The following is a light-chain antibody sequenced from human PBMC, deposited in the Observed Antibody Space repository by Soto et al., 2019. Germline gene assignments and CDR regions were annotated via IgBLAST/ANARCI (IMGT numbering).Light chain of an antibody. J-gene: IGLJ2*01. V-gene: IGLV8-61*01. CDR2: STN. Sequence: QAVVTQEPSFSVSPGGTVTLTCGLTSGSVSTTYYPSWYQQTPGQAPRTLSYSTNIRSSGVPDRFSGSILGNKAALTITGAQADDASDYHCMLYMGGGLVVFGGGTKLTVL. CDR3: MLYMGGGLVV. CDR1: SGSVSTTYY.